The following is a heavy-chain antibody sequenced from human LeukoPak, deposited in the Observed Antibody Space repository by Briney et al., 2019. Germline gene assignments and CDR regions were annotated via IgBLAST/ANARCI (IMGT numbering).Heavy chain of an antibody. J-gene: IGHJ4*02. V-gene: IGHV3-30*03. CDR2: MSYDGSNE. CDR3: ARASGPFDY. CDR1: GFTFSTYG. D-gene: IGHD3-10*01. Sequence: GGSLRLSCAASGFTFSTYGMHWVRQAPDKGLEWVAVMSYDGSNEYYADSVQGRFTISRDNSKNTLYLQMNSLRAEDTAVYSCARASGPFDYWGQGTLVTVSS.